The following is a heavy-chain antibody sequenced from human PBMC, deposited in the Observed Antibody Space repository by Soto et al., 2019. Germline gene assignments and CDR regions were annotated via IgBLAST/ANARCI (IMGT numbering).Heavy chain of an antibody. J-gene: IGHJ4*02. Sequence: SETLSLTCTVSGGSISSGGYYWSWIRQHPGKGLEWIGYIYYSGSTYYNPSLKSRVTISVDTSKNQFSLKLSSVTAADTAVYYCARGQAYSSSRAYYFDYWGQGTLVTVSS. D-gene: IGHD6-6*01. V-gene: IGHV4-31*03. CDR2: IYYSGST. CDR1: GGSISSGGYY. CDR3: ARGQAYSSSRAYYFDY.